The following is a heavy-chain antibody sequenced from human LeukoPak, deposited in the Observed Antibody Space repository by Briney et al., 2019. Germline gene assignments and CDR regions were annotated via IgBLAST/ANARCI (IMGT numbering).Heavy chain of an antibody. J-gene: IGHJ4*02. Sequence: PSETLSLTCTVSGGSISSYYWSWIRQPPGKGLEWIGYIYYSGSTNYNPSLKSRVTISVDTSKNQFSLKLSSVTAADTAVYYCAGTPRGYSYGHYFDYWGQGTLVTVSS. D-gene: IGHD5-18*01. CDR2: IYYSGST. V-gene: IGHV4-59*01. CDR3: AGTPRGYSYGHYFDY. CDR1: GGSISSYY.